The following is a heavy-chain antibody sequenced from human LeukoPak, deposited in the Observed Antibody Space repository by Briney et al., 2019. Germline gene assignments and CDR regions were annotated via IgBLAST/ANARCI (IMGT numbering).Heavy chain of an antibody. CDR3: ATLMTTVTPFFDS. D-gene: IGHD4-17*01. Sequence: AASVKVSCKASGYTFTGYYMHWVRQAPGQGLEWMGWINPNSGGTNYAQKFQGRVTMTRDTSISTAYMELSRLRSDDTAVYYCATLMTTVTPFFDSWGQGTLVILSS. CDR1: GYTFTGYY. J-gene: IGHJ4*02. CDR2: INPNSGGT. V-gene: IGHV1-2*02.